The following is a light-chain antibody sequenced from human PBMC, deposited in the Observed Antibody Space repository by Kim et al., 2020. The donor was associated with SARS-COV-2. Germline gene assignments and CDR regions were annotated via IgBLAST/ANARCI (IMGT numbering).Light chain of an antibody. CDR2: GAS. J-gene: IGKJ2*01. V-gene: IGKV3-15*01. Sequence: EIVMTQSPATLSLSPGETATLSCMATQSVGSNLAWYQQTPGQAPRLLISGASTSATGIPARFSGSGSGTEFTLTIHSLQSEDFAVYYCQHFNPWLPETFGQGTKLEI. CDR3: QHFNPWLPET. CDR1: QSVGSN.